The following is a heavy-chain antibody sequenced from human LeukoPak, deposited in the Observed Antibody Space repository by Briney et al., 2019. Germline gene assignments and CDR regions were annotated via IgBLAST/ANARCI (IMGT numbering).Heavy chain of an antibody. CDR1: GYTFTSYY. J-gene: IGHJ4*02. CDR3: ARGSSLYSSSFFDFDY. Sequence: ASVKVSCKASGYTFTSYYMHWVRQAPGQGLEWMGIINPSGGSTSYAQKFQGRVTMTRDMSTSTVYMELSSLRSEDTAVYYCARGSSLYSSSFFDFDYWGQGTLVTVSS. V-gene: IGHV1-46*01. D-gene: IGHD6-6*01. CDR2: INPSGGST.